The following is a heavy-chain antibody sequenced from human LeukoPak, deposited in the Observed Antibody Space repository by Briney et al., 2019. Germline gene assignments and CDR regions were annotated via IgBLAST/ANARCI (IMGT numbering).Heavy chain of an antibody. V-gene: IGHV5-51*01. J-gene: IGHJ6*03. D-gene: IGHD3-22*01. CDR3: ARFRYYYDSSGYYSDYYYYYYMDV. CDR2: IYPGHSDT. Sequence: GESLKISCQGSGYSFTSYWIGWVGQMPGKGLEWMGIIYPGHSDTRYSPSFQGQDNISSDKSISTAYLQWSSLKASDTAMYYCARFRYYYDSSGYYSDYYYYYYMDVWGKGTTVTVSS. CDR1: GYSFTSYW.